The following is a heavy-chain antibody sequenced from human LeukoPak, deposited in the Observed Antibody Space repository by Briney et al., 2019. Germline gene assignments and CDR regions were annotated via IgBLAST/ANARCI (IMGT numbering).Heavy chain of an antibody. CDR3: AKGSGRFDY. D-gene: IGHD3-10*01. CDR1: GFTFSNAW. V-gene: IGHV3-23*01. J-gene: IGHJ4*02. Sequence: GGSLRLSCAASGFTFSNAWMSWVRQAPGKGLEWVSAISGSGGSTYYADSVKGRFTISRDNSKNTLYLQMNSLRAEDTAVYYCAKGSGRFDYWGQGTLVTVSS. CDR2: ISGSGGST.